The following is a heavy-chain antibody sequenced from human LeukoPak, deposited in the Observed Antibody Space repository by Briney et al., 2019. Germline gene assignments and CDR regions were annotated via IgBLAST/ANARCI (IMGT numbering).Heavy chain of an antibody. V-gene: IGHV3-49*04. D-gene: IGHD3-10*01. CDR1: GFTFGDHA. J-gene: IGHJ4*02. CDR3: TREKRGSGSNFDY. Sequence: GGSLRLSCTASGFTFGDHAMSWVRQAPGKGLEWVGFIRSKAYGGTTEYAASVKGRFTISRDDSKSIAYLQMNSLKTEDTAVYYCTREKRGSGSNFDYWGQGTLVTVSS. CDR2: IRSKAYGGTT.